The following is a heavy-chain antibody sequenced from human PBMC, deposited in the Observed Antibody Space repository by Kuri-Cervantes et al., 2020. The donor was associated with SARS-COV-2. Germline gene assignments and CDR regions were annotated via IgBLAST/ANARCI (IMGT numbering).Heavy chain of an antibody. CDR2: INPNSGGT. V-gene: IGHV1-2*02. J-gene: IGHJ3*02. Sequence: ASVKVSCKASGYTFTGYYMHWVRQAPGQGLEWMGWINPNSGGTNYAQKFQGRVTMTRDTSISTAYMGLSRLRSDDTAVYYCARDCTGATGPAGDAFDIWGQGTMVTVSS. D-gene: IGHD6-25*01. CDR1: GYTFTGYY. CDR3: ARDCTGATGPAGDAFDI.